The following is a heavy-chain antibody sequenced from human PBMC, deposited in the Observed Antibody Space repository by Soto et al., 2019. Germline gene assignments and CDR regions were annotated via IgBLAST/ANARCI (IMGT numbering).Heavy chain of an antibody. J-gene: IGHJ5*02. Sequence: ASVKVSCKASGYTFTSYGISWVLQAPGQGLEWMGWISAYNGNTNYAQKLQGRVTMTTDTSTSTAYMELRSLRSDGTAVYYCAGHDERNWFDPWGQGTLVTVSS. V-gene: IGHV1-18*04. CDR2: ISAYNGNT. CDR3: AGHDERNWFDP. CDR1: GYTFTSYG. D-gene: IGHD5-12*01.